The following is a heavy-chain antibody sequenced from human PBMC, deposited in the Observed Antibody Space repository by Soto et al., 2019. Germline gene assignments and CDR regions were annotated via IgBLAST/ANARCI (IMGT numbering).Heavy chain of an antibody. CDR3: ARGENWFAP. J-gene: IGHJ5*02. CDR2: IDQDGGEK. V-gene: IGHV3-7*05. Sequence: EVQLVESGGGLVQPGGSLRLSCAASGFTFSNYWMAWVRQAPGKGLEWVANIDQDGGEKYYVDSVKGRFTISRDNAKNSLYRHKNSLRAGDTAVYYCARGENWFAPGAQGTLVTVSS. CDR1: GFTFSNYW.